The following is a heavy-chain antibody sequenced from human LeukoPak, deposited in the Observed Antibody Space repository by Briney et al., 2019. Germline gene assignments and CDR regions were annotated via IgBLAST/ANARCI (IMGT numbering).Heavy chain of an antibody. CDR3: ALYSSTWY. CDR2: INPTGGST. J-gene: IGHJ4*02. V-gene: IGHV1-46*01. Sequence: GASVKVSCKASGYTFTTYYIHWVRQAPEQGLEWMGIINPTGGSTTYAQKFQGRVTMTRDTSTSTVFMEVNSLRSEDTAVYYCALYSSTWYWGQGTLVTVSS. CDR1: GYTFTTYY. D-gene: IGHD6-13*01.